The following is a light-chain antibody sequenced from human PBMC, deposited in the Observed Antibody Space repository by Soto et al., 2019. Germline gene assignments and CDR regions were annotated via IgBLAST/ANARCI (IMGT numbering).Light chain of an antibody. J-gene: IGLJ1*01. CDR2: EVS. Sequence: QSALTQTASVSGSPGQSITISCTGTSSDVGSYNLVSWYQQHPGKAPKLMIYEVSKRPSGVSNRFSGSKSGNTASLTISGLKAEDEADYYCCSYAGGSAYVFGTGTKLTVL. CDR1: SSDVGSYNL. V-gene: IGLV2-23*02. CDR3: CSYAGGSAYV.